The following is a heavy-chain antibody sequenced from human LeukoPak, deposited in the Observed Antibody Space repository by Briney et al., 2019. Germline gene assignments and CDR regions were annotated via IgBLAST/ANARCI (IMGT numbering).Heavy chain of an antibody. CDR1: GGSISSYY. J-gene: IGHJ4*03. D-gene: IGHD3-22*01. Sequence: SETLSLTCTVSGGSISSYYWSWIRQPPGKGLEWIGYIYYSGSTNYNPSLKSRDTISVDTSKNQFYLKLSSVTAADTAVYYCARHYYDSSGYIRAFDYWGQGTMVTVSS. CDR2: IYYSGST. V-gene: IGHV4-59*01. CDR3: ARHYYDSSGYIRAFDY.